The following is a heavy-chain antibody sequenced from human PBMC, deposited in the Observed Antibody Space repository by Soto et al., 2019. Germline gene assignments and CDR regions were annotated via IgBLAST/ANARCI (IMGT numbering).Heavy chain of an antibody. J-gene: IGHJ2*01. CDR1: GGSISSEGYY. CDR2: IYHSGGT. CDR3: ARGVPYNWYLNL. D-gene: IGHD2-8*01. V-gene: IGHV4-31*03. Sequence: QVQLQESGPGLVKPSQTLSLTCTVSGGSISSEGYYWSWIRQRPGKGLEWIGYIYHSGGTYYNPSLKRRVPISVDTSKHPFSRKLTSVTAADTAVDYCARGVPYNWYLNLWGRGTLVTVSS.